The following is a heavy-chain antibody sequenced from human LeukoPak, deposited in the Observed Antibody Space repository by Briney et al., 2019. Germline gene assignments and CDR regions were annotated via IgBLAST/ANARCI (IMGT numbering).Heavy chain of an antibody. CDR1: GFTFTSSA. CDR3: AKDLVIAAAGYSNDY. Sequence: SVKVSCKASGFTFTSSAMQWVRQARGQRLEWIGWIVVGSGNTNYAQKFQERVTITRDMSTSTAYMELNSLRAEDTAVYYCAKDLVIAAAGYSNDYWGQGTLVTVSS. J-gene: IGHJ4*02. V-gene: IGHV1-58*02. D-gene: IGHD6-13*01. CDR2: IVVGSGNT.